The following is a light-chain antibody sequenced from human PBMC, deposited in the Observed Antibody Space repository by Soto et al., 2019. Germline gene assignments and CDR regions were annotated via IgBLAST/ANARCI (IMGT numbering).Light chain of an antibody. CDR1: QSVLYSSNNKNY. CDR2: WAS. V-gene: IGKV4-1*01. CDR3: QQYYCTPLT. J-gene: IGKJ2*01. Sequence: EIVMTKSPDSMALSLAGRTTINCKSTQSVLYSSNNKNYLAWYQQHPGQPPNLLIYWASTRESGVPDRFSGSWAGTDFTLTSSSLQAEDVAVYYWQQYYCTPLTFGQGTKLEIK.